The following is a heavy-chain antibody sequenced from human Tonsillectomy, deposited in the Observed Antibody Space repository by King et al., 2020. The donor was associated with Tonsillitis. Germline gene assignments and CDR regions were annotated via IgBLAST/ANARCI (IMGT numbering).Heavy chain of an antibody. Sequence: VQLVESGGGLVQPGGSLRLSCAASGFTFSTHARTWGRPAPGEGLDWVSAISAGGDRTYYADSVKGRFTISRDNSKNTLFLQMNSLMAEDTAVYYCAKAKYEVPTYYGSGSYYNPPFDFWGQGTLVTVSS. CDR2: ISAGGDRT. J-gene: IGHJ4*02. CDR3: AKAKYEVPTYYGSGSYYNPPFDF. CDR1: GFTFSTHA. D-gene: IGHD3-10*01. V-gene: IGHV3-23*04.